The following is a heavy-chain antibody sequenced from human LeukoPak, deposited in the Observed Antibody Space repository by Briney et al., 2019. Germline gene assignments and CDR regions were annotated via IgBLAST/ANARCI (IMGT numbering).Heavy chain of an antibody. CDR1: GGSISTYY. D-gene: IGHD6-6*01. CDR2: IHASGPT. CDR3: ARHDAGIAARPFDN. Sequence: SDTLSLTCTVSGGSISTYYWSWIRRPPGKGLEWIAYIHASGPTNYNPPLKSRITISVDTSKHQFSLKLSSVTAADTAVYYCARHDAGIAARPFDNWGQGTLVTVSS. J-gene: IGHJ4*02. V-gene: IGHV4-4*09.